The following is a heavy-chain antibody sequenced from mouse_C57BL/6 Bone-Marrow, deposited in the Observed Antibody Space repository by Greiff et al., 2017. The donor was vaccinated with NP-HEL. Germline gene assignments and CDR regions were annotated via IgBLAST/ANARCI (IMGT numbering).Heavy chain of an antibody. Sequence: QVQLQQPGAELVKPGASVKLSCKASGYTFTSYWMPWVKQRPGQGLEWIGEIDPSDSYTNYNQKFKGKATLTVDTSSSTAYMQLSSLTSEDSAVYYCARERDYGNYPYFDYWGQGTTLTVSS. V-gene: IGHV1-50*01. D-gene: IGHD2-1*01. CDR2: IDPSDSYT. CDR1: GYTFTSYW. CDR3: ARERDYGNYPYFDY. J-gene: IGHJ2*01.